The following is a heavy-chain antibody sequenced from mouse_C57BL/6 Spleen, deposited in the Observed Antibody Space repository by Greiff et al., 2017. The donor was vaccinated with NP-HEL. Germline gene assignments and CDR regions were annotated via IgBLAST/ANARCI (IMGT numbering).Heavy chain of an antibody. CDR1: GYTFTSYW. Sequence: VQLQQSGAELVRPGTSVKLSCKASGYTFTSYWMHWVKQRPGQGLEWIGVIDPSDSYTNYNQKFKGKATLTVDTSSSTAYMQLSSLTSEDSAVYYCASPYDGYYDYFDYWGQGTTLTVSS. D-gene: IGHD2-3*01. CDR2: IDPSDSYT. J-gene: IGHJ2*01. V-gene: IGHV1-59*01. CDR3: ASPYDGYYDYFDY.